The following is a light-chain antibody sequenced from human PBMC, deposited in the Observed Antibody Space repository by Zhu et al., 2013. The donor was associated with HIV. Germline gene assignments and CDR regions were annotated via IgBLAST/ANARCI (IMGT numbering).Light chain of an antibody. CDR2: EAS. CDR1: QNIKNW. V-gene: IGKV1-5*03. J-gene: IGKJ4*01. Sequence: DIQMTQFPATLSASVGDRVTITCRASQNIKNWLAWYQQKPGEAPKLLIYEASTLEDGAPSRFSGSGSATEFTLSINNLQPADFASYYCQQYTTYLPLTFGGGTRVDMK. CDR3: QQYTTYLPLT.